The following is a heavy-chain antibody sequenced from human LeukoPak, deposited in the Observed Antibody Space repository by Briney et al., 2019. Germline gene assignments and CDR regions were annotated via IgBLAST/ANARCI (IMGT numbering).Heavy chain of an antibody. J-gene: IGHJ4*02. CDR2: IWYDGSHI. CDR1: GFSFSTHG. D-gene: IGHD3-10*01. V-gene: IGHV3-33*06. Sequence: GGSLRLSCVASGFSFSTHGMHWVRQAPGKGLDWVAIIWYDGSHINYADSAKGRFTVSRDNSKNTLYLQMNSLRAEDTALYFCAKDLLGRGSGSSGLDYWGQGTLVTVSS. CDR3: AKDLLGRGSGSSGLDY.